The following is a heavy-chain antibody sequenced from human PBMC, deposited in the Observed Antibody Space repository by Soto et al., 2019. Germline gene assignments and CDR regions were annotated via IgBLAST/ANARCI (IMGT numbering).Heavy chain of an antibody. CDR1: GLTLCNYR. J-gene: IGHJ6*02. D-gene: IGHD1-26*01. CDR3: ASDLVEASDPYGLDV. Sequence: SVPRSCAGCGLTLCNYRMSWARQAPSKGLEGVAIIWHDGNNKYYADSVRGRFIISRDNSKNRLYLQMNSLRAEDTAVYYCASDLVEASDPYGLDVWGQRTPVTVYS. CDR2: IWHDGNNK. V-gene: IGHV3-33*01.